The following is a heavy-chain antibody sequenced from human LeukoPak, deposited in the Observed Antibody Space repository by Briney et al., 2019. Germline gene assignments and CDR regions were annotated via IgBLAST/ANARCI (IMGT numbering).Heavy chain of an antibody. CDR2: IYYSGST. J-gene: IGHJ4*02. D-gene: IGHD3-22*01. CDR3: ARDRHYDTSGADY. V-gene: IGHV4-39*07. CDR1: GGSISSSSYY. Sequence: SETLSLTCTVSGGSISSSSYYWGWIRQPPGKGLEWIGSIYYSGSTYYNPSLKSRVTISVDTSKNQFSLKLTSVTAADTAVYYCARDRHYDTSGADYWGQGTLVTVSS.